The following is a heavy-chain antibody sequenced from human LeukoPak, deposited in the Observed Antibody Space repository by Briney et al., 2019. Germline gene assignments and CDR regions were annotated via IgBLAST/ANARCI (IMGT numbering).Heavy chain of an antibody. J-gene: IGHJ6*02. CDR1: GGSFSGYC. CDR3: ARVGDAVTAFGQGYYYGMDV. D-gene: IGHD3-16*01. V-gene: IGHV4-34*01. CDR2: INHSGST. Sequence: PSETLSLTCAVYGGSFSGYCWSWIRQPPGKGLEWIGEINHSGSTNYNPSLKSRVTISVDTSKNQFSLKLSSVTAADTAVYYCARVGDAVTAFGQGYYYGMDVWGQGTTVTVSS.